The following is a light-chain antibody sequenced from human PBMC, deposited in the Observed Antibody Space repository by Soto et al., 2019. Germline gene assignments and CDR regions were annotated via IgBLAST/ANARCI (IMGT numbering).Light chain of an antibody. CDR3: QQYDDWLRLT. J-gene: IGKJ4*01. CDR2: GAS. Sequence: EIVMTQSPATLSVSPGERATLSCRASQSVNIYLAWYQQKPGQAPRLLIFGASYRATGIPDRFSGSGSGTEFNLTISRLQSEDFAVYFCQQYDDWLRLTFGGGTKVDI. CDR1: QSVNIY. V-gene: IGKV3D-15*01.